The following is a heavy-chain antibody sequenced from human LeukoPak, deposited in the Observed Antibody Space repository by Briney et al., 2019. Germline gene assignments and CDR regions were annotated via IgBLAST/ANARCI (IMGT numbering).Heavy chain of an antibody. Sequence: GGSLRLSCAASGFTFNPYSMNWVRQAPGKGLEWVSYISSSSSSTIYYADSVKGRFTISRDNAKNSLYLQMNSLRAEDTAVYYCAGSGSSDAFDIWGQGTMVTVSS. CDR2: ISSSSSSTI. D-gene: IGHD2-2*01. CDR3: AGSGSSDAFDI. CDR1: GFTFNPYS. J-gene: IGHJ3*02. V-gene: IGHV3-48*01.